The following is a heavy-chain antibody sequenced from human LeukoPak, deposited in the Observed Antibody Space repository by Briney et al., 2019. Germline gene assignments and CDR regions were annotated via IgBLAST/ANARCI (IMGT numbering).Heavy chain of an antibody. CDR2: IYYSGSI. J-gene: IGHJ4*02. Sequence: SETLSLTCTVSGGSISSSSYYWGWIRQPPGKGPEWIGSIYYSGSIYYNPSLKSRVTISVDTSKNQFSLKLSSVTAADTAVYYCARRTSSSWYYYWGQGTLVTVSS. CDR1: GGSISSSSYY. V-gene: IGHV4-39*01. CDR3: ARRTSSSWYYY. D-gene: IGHD6-13*01.